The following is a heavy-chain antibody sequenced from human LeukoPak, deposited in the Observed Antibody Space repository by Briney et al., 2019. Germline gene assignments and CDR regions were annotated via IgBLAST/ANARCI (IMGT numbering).Heavy chain of an antibody. CDR1: GYTFTSYA. Sequence: ASVKVSCKASGYTFTSYAMHWVRQAPGQRLEWMGWINAGNGNTKYSQKFQGRVTITRDTSASTAYMELSSLRSEDTAVYYCATDKAIIGAFDIWGQGTMVTVSS. CDR3: ATDKAIIGAFDI. D-gene: IGHD2-2*01. V-gene: IGHV1-3*01. J-gene: IGHJ3*02. CDR2: INAGNGNT.